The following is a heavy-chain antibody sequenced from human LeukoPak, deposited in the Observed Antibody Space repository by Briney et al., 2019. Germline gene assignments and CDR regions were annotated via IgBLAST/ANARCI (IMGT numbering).Heavy chain of an antibody. Sequence: GGSLRLSCAASGFTFSSYAMSWVRQAPGKGLEWVSTISGSGVTTYYADSVKGRFTISRDNSKNTLHLQMNSLRAEDTAVYYCAKESYDSGSYSFDYWGQGTLVTVSS. V-gene: IGHV3-23*01. CDR2: ISGSGVTT. J-gene: IGHJ4*02. CDR1: GFTFSSYA. D-gene: IGHD3-10*01. CDR3: AKESYDSGSYSFDY.